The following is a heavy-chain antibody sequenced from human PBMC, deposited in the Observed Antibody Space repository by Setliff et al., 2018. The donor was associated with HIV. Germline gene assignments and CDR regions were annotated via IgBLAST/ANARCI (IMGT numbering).Heavy chain of an antibody. CDR3: ARHGVDDTSANYCRFGVHDH. Sequence: SETLSLTCTVSGGSVSSSSSYWGWIRQPPGKGLEWIGNVCYSRSSYYNPSLKSRVTISVDTSKNQFSLKLSSVTAADTAVYYCARHGVDDTSANYCRFGVHDHWGQGTLVTVSS. CDR2: VCYSRSS. CDR1: GGSVSSSSSY. D-gene: IGHD3-22*01. J-gene: IGHJ4*02. V-gene: IGHV4-39*01.